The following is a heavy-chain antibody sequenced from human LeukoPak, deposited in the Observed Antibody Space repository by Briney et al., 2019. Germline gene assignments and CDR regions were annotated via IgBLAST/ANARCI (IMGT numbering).Heavy chain of an antibody. D-gene: IGHD3-22*01. V-gene: IGHV4-34*01. CDR3: ARDDSSGYGSFDY. J-gene: IGHJ4*02. Sequence: SETLSLTCAVYGGSFSGYYWSWIRQPPGKGLEWIGEINHSGSTNYNPSLKGRVTISVDTSKNQFSLKLSSVTAADTAVYYCARDDSSGYGSFDYWGQGTLVTVSS. CDR1: GGSFSGYY. CDR2: INHSGST.